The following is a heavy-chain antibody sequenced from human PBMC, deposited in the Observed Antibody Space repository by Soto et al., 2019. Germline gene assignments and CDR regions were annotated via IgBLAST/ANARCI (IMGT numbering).Heavy chain of an antibody. CDR1: GYTFTSYG. V-gene: IGHV1-18*01. CDR2: ISAYNGNT. Sequence: ASVKVSCKASGYTFTSYGISRVRQAPGQGLEWMGWISAYNGNTNYAQKLQGRVTMTTDTSTSTAYMELRSLRSDDTAVYYCARVRPPHYGDLHFDYWGQGTRVTVSS. CDR3: ARVRPPHYGDLHFDY. J-gene: IGHJ4*02. D-gene: IGHD4-17*01.